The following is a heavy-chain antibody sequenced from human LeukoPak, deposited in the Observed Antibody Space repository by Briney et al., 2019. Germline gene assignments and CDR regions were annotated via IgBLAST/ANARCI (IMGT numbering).Heavy chain of an antibody. CDR2: IIPIFGTA. CDR3: ATSGYRNSFGGNYYYYMDV. D-gene: IGHD4-11*01. V-gene: IGHV1-69*13. Sequence: GASVKVSCKASGGTFSNNAISWVRQAPGPGLECMGGIIPIFGTADYPQKFQDRVTITADESTSTAYMELSSLRSEDTAVYYCATSGYRNSFGGNYYYYMDVWDNGTTVTVSS. CDR1: GGTFSNNA. J-gene: IGHJ6*03.